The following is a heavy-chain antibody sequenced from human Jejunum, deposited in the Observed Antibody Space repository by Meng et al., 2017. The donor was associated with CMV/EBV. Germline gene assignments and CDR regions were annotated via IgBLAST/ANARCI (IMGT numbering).Heavy chain of an antibody. V-gene: IGHV3-7*01. CDR3: ARGYFDY. CDR1: GFTLSRYW. J-gene: IGHJ4*02. Sequence: LRLSCAASGFTLSRYWMSWVRQAPGKGLEWVANIKPDGSEKNYVDSTKGRFTISRDNAKNSLYLQMNSLRAEDTAVYYCARGYFDYWGQGTLVTVSS. CDR2: IKPDGSEK.